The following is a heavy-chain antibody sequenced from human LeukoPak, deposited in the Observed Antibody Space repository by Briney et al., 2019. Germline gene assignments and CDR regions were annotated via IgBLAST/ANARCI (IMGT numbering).Heavy chain of an antibody. CDR3: ARAPLVPSVGGWYGGVDY. Sequence: SQTLSLTCAISGDSVSSNSAAWNWIRQSPSRGLEWLGRTYYRSKWYNDYAVSVKSRITINPDTSKNQFSLQLNSVTPEDTAVYYCARAPLVPSVGGWYGGVDYWGQGTLVTVSS. V-gene: IGHV6-1*01. CDR2: TYYRSKWYN. D-gene: IGHD6-19*01. J-gene: IGHJ4*02. CDR1: GDSVSSNSAA.